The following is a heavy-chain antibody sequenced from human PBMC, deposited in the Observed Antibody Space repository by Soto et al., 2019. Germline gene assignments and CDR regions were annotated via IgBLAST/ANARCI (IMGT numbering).Heavy chain of an antibody. J-gene: IGHJ4*02. V-gene: IGHV3-30-3*01. CDR3: EAEGLLGLLDL. D-gene: IGHD3-10*01. CDR2: ISYDGSHQ. CDR1: GFTFDRFT. Sequence: GSLRLSCTASGFTFDRFTMHWVRQAPGKGLEWVAAISYDGSHQFYVDSVKGRFTISRDNSNNTLNMQMNGLRGEDTAVYFCEAEGLLGLLDLGGPGIHVTVSS.